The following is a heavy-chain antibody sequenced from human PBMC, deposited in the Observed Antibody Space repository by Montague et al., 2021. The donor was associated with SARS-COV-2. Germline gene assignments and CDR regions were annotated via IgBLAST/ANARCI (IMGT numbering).Heavy chain of an antibody. Sequence: SLRLSCAASGFIFRHYAMSWVRQAPGKGLEWVSGISTSGDYTYYADSLKGRFTISRDNSRNTLYLQMNSLRAEDTAIYYCAKDREMDYSAAYWGQGTLVTVSS. CDR2: ISTSGDYT. CDR1: GFIFRHYA. D-gene: IGHD5-24*01. CDR3: AKDREMDYSAAY. V-gene: IGHV3-23*01. J-gene: IGHJ4*02.